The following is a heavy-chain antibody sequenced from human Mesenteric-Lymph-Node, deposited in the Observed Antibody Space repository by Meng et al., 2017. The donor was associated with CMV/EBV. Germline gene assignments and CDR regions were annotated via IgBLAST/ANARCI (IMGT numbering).Heavy chain of an antibody. V-gene: IGHV3-74*01. Sequence: GESLKISCAASGFAFSTYWMTWVRQAPVKGLEWVSRIDPAGRTTNYADSVKGRFTVSRDNAKDTFYLQLNSLRVDDTAVYYCVRVGDGRTYGKFDYWGQGALVTVSS. CDR3: VRVGDGRTYGKFDY. CDR2: IDPAGRTT. D-gene: IGHD3-10*01. CDR1: GFAFSTYW. J-gene: IGHJ4*02.